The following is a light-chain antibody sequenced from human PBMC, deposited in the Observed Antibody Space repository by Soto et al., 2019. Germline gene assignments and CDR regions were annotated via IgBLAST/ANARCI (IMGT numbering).Light chain of an antibody. CDR3: QSYDSSLSGWV. V-gene: IGLV1-40*01. Sequence: QLVLTQPPSVSGAPGQRVTISCTGRSSNIGAGYDVHWYQQLPGTAPKLLIYGNNNRPSGVPDRFSGSKSGTSASLAITGLQAEDEADYYCQSYDSSLSGWVFGGGTKLTVL. J-gene: IGLJ3*02. CDR2: GNN. CDR1: SSNIGAGYD.